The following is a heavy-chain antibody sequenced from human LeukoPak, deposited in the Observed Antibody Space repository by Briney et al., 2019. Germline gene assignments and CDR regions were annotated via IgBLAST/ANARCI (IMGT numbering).Heavy chain of an antibody. Sequence: SEILSLTCTVSGGSISSSSYYWGWIRQPPGKGLEWIGSIYHSGSTYYNPSLKSRVIISVDTSKNQFSLKLSSVTAADTAVYYCERWGGARRCSGGSCYWFWFDPWGQGTLVTVSS. D-gene: IGHD2-15*01. V-gene: IGHV4-39*07. CDR3: ERWGGARRCSGGSCYWFWFDP. J-gene: IGHJ5*02. CDR2: IYHSGST. CDR1: GGSISSSSYY.